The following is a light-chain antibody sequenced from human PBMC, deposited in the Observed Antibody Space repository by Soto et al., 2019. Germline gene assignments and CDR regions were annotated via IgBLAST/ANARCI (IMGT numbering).Light chain of an antibody. V-gene: IGLV2-14*01. CDR3: SSYTSRITRV. CDR1: SSDVGDYNY. Sequence: QSVLTQPASVSGSPGQSITISCTGTSSDVGDYNYVSWYQQHPGKAPKLMIYEVNNRPSGVSNRFSGSKSGNTASLTISGLQAEDEADYYCSSYTSRITRVSGNGTKVTVL. CDR2: EVN. J-gene: IGLJ1*01.